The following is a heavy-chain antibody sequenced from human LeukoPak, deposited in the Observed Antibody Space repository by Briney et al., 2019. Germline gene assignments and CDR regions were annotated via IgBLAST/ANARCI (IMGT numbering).Heavy chain of an antibody. J-gene: IGHJ3*02. V-gene: IGHV3-21*01. Sequence: GGSLRLSCAASGFTFSSYSMNWVRQAPGKGLEWVSSISSSSSYIYYADSVKGRFTISRDNAKNSLYLLVNSLRAEDTAVYYCAREYCSGGSCYNDAFDIWGQGTMVTVSS. CDR2: ISSSSSYI. D-gene: IGHD2-15*01. CDR1: GFTFSSYS. CDR3: AREYCSGGSCYNDAFDI.